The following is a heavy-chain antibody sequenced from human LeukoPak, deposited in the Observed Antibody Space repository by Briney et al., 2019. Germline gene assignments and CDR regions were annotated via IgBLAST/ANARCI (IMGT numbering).Heavy chain of an antibody. CDR1: GFTFGGYA. V-gene: IGHV3-21*01. CDR3: ARSRDIVVVPAAMDY. D-gene: IGHD2-2*01. Sequence: PGGSLRLSCAASGFTFGGYAMSWLRQAPGKGLEWVSSISSSSSYIYYADSVKGRFTISRDNAKNSLYLQMNSLRAEDTAVYYCARSRDIVVVPAAMDYWGQGTLVTVSS. J-gene: IGHJ4*02. CDR2: ISSSSSYI.